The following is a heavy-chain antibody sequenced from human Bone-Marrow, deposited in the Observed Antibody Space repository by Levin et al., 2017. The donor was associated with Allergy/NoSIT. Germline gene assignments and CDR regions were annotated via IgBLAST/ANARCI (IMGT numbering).Heavy chain of an antibody. D-gene: IGHD3-10*01. CDR2: VYYLGNT. CDR3: AYGSEPLDAFNI. Sequence: ASETLSLTCTVSGGSINSYYWSWIRQPPGKGLEWIGYVYYLGNTKYSPSLESRVTMSVDTSKRQYSLRLSSVTAADTAVYYCAYGSEPLDAFNIWGQGTMVTVSS. J-gene: IGHJ3*02. CDR1: GGSINSYY. V-gene: IGHV4-59*03.